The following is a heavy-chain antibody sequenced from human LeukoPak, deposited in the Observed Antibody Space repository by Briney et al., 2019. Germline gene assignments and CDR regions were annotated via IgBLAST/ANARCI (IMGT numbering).Heavy chain of an antibody. CDR1: GPSTSMHY. CDR3: ARAYSSYWYARVVSDY. CDR2: IYYSGST. Sequence: SETLSLTCTVSGPSTSMHYGSWIRQPPGKGLEWIGYIYYSGSTSYNSSLKSRVTISVDTSKNQFPLKLNSVTAAATAVYYCARAYSSYWYARVVSDYCGEG. V-gene: IGHV4-59*11. D-gene: IGHD2-15*01. J-gene: IGHJ4*02.